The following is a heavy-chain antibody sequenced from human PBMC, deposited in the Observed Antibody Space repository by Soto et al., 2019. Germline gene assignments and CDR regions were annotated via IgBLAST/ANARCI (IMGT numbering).Heavy chain of an antibody. D-gene: IGHD2-21*01. V-gene: IGHV3-74*01. Sequence: EVQLVESGGGLVQPGGSLRLSCAASGFTFSSYWMHWVRQAPGKGLVWVSRINSDGSSTSYADSVKGRFTISRDNAKKTLYLKMTSLRAEDTAVYYCARDPVVSRNWFDPWGQGTLVTVSS. J-gene: IGHJ5*02. CDR3: ARDPVVSRNWFDP. CDR1: GFTFSSYW. CDR2: INSDGSST.